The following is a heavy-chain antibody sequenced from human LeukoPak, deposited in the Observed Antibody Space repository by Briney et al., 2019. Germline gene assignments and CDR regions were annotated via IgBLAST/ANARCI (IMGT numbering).Heavy chain of an antibody. V-gene: IGHV3-21*01. CDR1: GFTFSGYS. CDR3: ARDRTVTGDRGIDY. Sequence: GGSLRLSCAASGFTFSGYSMNWVRQAPGKGLDWVSAIHSSGNTYYADSVKGRVAISRDNAKNSLYLQMNSLRDEDTGIYYCARDRTVTGDRGIDYWGQGTPVTVSS. D-gene: IGHD3/OR15-3a*01. CDR2: IHSSGNT. J-gene: IGHJ4*02.